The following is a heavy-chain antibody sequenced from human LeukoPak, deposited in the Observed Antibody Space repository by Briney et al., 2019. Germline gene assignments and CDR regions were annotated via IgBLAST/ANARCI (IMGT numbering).Heavy chain of an antibody. D-gene: IGHD3-9*01. V-gene: IGHV4-39*01. CDR3: ARLYYDILTGQKSDWFDP. CDR2: IYYSGST. Sequence: SETLSLTCTVSGGSIGSSSYYWGWIRQPPGKGLEWLGSIYYSGSTYYNPSLKSRVTISVDTSKNQFSLKLSSVTAADTAVYYCARLYYDILTGQKSDWFDPWGQGTLVTVSS. CDR1: GGSIGSSSYY. J-gene: IGHJ5*02.